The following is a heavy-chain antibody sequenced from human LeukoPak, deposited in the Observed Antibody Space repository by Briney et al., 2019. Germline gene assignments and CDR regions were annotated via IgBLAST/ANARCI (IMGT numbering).Heavy chain of an antibody. D-gene: IGHD2-2*01. J-gene: IGHJ4*02. V-gene: IGHV1-2*06. CDR1: GYTFTGYH. CDR2: INPNSGDT. Sequence: ASVTVSCTASGYTFTGYHMHWVRQAPGQGLEWMGRINPNSGDTNYAQKFQGRVAMTRDTSISTAFMELTRLRSDDTAVYYCARDYCSSTSCLFDYWGQGTLVTVSS. CDR3: ARDYCSSTSCLFDY.